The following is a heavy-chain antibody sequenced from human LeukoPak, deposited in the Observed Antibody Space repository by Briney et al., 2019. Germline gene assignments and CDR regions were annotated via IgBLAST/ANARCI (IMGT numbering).Heavy chain of an antibody. CDR2: ISSSGST. CDR1: GDSIRSGDYY. J-gene: IGHJ3*02. D-gene: IGHD3-22*01. Sequence: SGTLSLTCTVSGDSIRSGDYYWSWIRQPAGKGLEWIGRISSSGSTNYNPSLNSRVTISVDTSKNQFSLKLSSVTAADTAVYFCARGPYSYDSAGAFDIWGQGTMVTVSS. V-gene: IGHV4-61*02. CDR3: ARGPYSYDSAGAFDI.